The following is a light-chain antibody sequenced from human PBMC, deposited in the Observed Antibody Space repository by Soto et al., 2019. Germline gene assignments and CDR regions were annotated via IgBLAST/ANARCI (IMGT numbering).Light chain of an antibody. Sequence: QSVLNQPPSASGSPGQSVTISCAGSSSDIGGYNFVSWYQQHPGKAPKLMIYGVTERPSGVPDRFSGSKSGNTASLTVSGLQAEDEADYYCYSYAGRNIWVFGGGTKVTVL. CDR1: SSDIGGYNF. CDR2: GVT. V-gene: IGLV2-8*01. CDR3: YSYAGRNIWV. J-gene: IGLJ3*02.